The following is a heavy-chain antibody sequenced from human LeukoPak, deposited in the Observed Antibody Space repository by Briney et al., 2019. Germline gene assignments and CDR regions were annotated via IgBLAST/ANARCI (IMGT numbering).Heavy chain of an antibody. CDR3: ASWQGYNSGWYGVDY. D-gene: IGHD6-19*01. CDR1: GFTVSSNY. CDR2: IYSGGST. J-gene: IGHJ4*02. Sequence: GGSLRLSCAASGFTVSSNYMSWVRQAPGKGLEWVSVIYSGGSTYYADSVKGRFTISRDNSKNTLYLQMNSLRAEDTAVYYCASWQGYNSGWYGVDYWGQGTLVTVSS. V-gene: IGHV3-53*01.